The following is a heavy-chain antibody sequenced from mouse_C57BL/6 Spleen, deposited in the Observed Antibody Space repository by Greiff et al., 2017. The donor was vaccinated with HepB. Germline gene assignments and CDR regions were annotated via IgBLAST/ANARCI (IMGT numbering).Heavy chain of an antibody. CDR1: GYTFTSYG. CDR3: ARSDWDGAMDY. J-gene: IGHJ4*01. CDR2: IYPRSGNT. V-gene: IGHV1-81*01. Sequence: QVQLKESGAELARPGASVKLSCKASGYTFTSYGISWVKQRTGQGLEWIGEIYPRSGNTYYNEKFKGKATLTADKSSSTAYMELTSLTSEDSAVYVCARSDWDGAMDYWGQGTSVTGSS. D-gene: IGHD4-1*01.